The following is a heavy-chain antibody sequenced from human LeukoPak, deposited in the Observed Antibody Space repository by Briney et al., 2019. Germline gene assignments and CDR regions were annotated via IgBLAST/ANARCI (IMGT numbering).Heavy chain of an antibody. CDR3: ARNDYSSAFDI. V-gene: IGHV4-4*09. Sequence: SETLSLTCTVSGGSISSYYWSWIRQPPGKGLEWIGYIYTSWSTNYNPSLTSRVTISVDTSKNQFSLKLSSVTAADTAVYYCARNDYSSAFDIWGQGTMVTVSS. J-gene: IGHJ3*02. CDR2: IYTSWST. D-gene: IGHD4-11*01. CDR1: GGSISSYY.